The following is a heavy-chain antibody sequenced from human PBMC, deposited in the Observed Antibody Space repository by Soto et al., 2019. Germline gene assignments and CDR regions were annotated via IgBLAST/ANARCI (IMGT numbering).Heavy chain of an antibody. CDR2: ISSSSSTI. CDR3: PRDYYYDSSGYVNFDY. CDR1: GFTFSSYS. D-gene: IGHD3-22*01. Sequence: PGGSLRLSCAASGFTFSSYSMNWVRQAPGKGLEWVSYISSSSSTIYYADSVKGRFTISRDNAKNSLYLQMNSLRDEDTAVYYCPRDYYYDSSGYVNFDYWGQGTLVTVSS. J-gene: IGHJ4*02. V-gene: IGHV3-48*02.